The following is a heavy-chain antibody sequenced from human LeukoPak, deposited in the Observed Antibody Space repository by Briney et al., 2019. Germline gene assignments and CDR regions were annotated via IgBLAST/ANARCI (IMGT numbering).Heavy chain of an antibody. CDR3: ARKYSGTNPFDY. D-gene: IGHD1-26*01. J-gene: IGHJ4*02. Sequence: PGGSLRLSCAASGFTFSSYSMNWVRQAPGKGLEWVSSISSSSSHIYYADSVKGRFTISRDNAKNSLYLQMNSLRAEDTALYYCARKYSGTNPFDYWGQGTLVTVSS. CDR1: GFTFSSYS. CDR2: ISSSSSHI. V-gene: IGHV3-21*04.